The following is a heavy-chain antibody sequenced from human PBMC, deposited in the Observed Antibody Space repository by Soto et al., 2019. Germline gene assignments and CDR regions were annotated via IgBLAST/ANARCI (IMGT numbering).Heavy chain of an antibody. V-gene: IGHV3-23*01. CDR1: GFTFSSYG. Sequence: PGGSLRLSCAAPGFTFSSYGMSWVRQAPGKGLEWVSPLSGSGSSTFYADSVKGRFTISRDNAKNTLYLQMNSLRAEDTAVYYCTRSITGFSYADSWGQGTLVTVSS. J-gene: IGHJ4*02. CDR2: LSGSGSST. CDR3: TRSITGFSYADS. D-gene: IGHD2-2*01.